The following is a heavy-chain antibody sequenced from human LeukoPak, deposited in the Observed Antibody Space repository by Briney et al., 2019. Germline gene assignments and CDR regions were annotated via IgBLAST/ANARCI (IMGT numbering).Heavy chain of an antibody. Sequence: SETLSLTCTVSGGSISSGGYYWSWIRQHPGKGLEWIGYIYYSGCTYYNPSLKSRVTISVDTSKNQFSLKLSSVTAADTAVYYCARTGGVAATTPGAYWFDPWGQGTLVTVSS. D-gene: IGHD2-15*01. CDR3: ARTGGVAATTPGAYWFDP. V-gene: IGHV4-31*03. CDR2: IYYSGCT. J-gene: IGHJ5*02. CDR1: GGSISSGGYY.